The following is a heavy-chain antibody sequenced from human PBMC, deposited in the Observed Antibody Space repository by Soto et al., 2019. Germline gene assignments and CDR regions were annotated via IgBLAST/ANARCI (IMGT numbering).Heavy chain of an antibody. J-gene: IGHJ4*02. CDR3: VREEFEDGRGHFTN. CDR2: LSYGAKNK. D-gene: IGHD3-3*01. V-gene: IGHV3-30*03. CDR1: GFTFSASV. Sequence: QVLLVESGGGVVQPGGSLRLSCAASGFTFSASVMHWVRQAPGKGLEWMAILSYGAKNKYYADSVKGRFTISRAISESTLYLQMDSLRTEDKAVYYCVREEFEDGRGHFTNWGQGTLVSVSS.